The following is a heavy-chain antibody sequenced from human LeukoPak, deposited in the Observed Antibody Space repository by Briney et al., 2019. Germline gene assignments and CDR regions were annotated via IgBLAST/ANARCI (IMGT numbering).Heavy chain of an antibody. CDR1: GYTFTSYG. CDR3: ARDFVEGYSYGYSPYYYYMDV. D-gene: IGHD5-18*01. V-gene: IGHV1-18*01. CDR2: ISAYNGNT. J-gene: IGHJ6*03. Sequence: GASVKVSCKASGYTFTSYGISWLRQAPGQGLEWMGWISAYNGNTNYAQKLQGRVTMTTDTSTSTAYMELRSLRSDDTAVYYCARDFVEGYSYGYSPYYYYMDVWGKGTTVTVSS.